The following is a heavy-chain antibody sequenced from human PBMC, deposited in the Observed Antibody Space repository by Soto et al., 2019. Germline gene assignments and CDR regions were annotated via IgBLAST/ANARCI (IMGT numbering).Heavy chain of an antibody. V-gene: IGHV1-18*01. CDR1: GYTFTSYG. D-gene: IGHD4-17*01. Sequence: ASVKVSCKTSGYTFTSYGINWVRQAPGQGLEWMGWISAYNGNTNYAQKLQGRVTMTTDTSTSTAYMELRSLRSDDTAVYYCATLYGDYTIDYWGQGTLVTVSS. CDR3: ATLYGDYTIDY. CDR2: ISAYNGNT. J-gene: IGHJ4*02.